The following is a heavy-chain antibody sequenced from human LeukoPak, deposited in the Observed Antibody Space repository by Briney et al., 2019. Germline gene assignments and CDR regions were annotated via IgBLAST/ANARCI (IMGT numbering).Heavy chain of an antibody. CDR1: GGSISSSSYY. CDR3: ARRGMVVPAAIRGAFDI. V-gene: IGHV4-39*07. J-gene: IGHJ3*02. D-gene: IGHD2-2*02. CDR2: IYYSGST. Sequence: SETLSLTCTVSGGSISSSSYYWGWIRQPPGKGLEWIGSIYYSGSTYYNPSLKSRVTISVDTSKNQFSLKLSSVTAADTAVYYCARRGMVVPAAIRGAFDIWGQGTMVTVSS.